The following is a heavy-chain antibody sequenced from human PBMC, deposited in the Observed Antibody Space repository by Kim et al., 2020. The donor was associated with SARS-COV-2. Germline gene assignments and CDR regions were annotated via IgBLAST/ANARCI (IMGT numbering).Heavy chain of an antibody. V-gene: IGHV4-39*01. CDR2: IYYSGST. Sequence: SETLSLTCTVSGCSISSSSYYWGWIRQPPGTGLEWIGSIYYSGSTYYNPSLNSRVTISVDTSKNQFSLKLSSVTAADTAVYYCARPTPYDYYDSSGYYQKASDAFDIWGQGTMVTVSS. D-gene: IGHD3-22*01. CDR1: GCSISSSSYY. J-gene: IGHJ3*02. CDR3: ARPTPYDYYDSSGYYQKASDAFDI.